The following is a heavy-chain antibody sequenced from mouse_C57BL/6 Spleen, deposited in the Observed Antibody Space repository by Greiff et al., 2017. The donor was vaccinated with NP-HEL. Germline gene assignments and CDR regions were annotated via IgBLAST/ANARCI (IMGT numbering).Heavy chain of an antibody. CDR3: TRGSITTVPLNFAY. CDR1: GYTFTDYE. Sequence: QVQLQQSGAELVRPGASVTLSCKASGYTFTDYEMHWVKQTPVHGLEWIGAIDPETGGTAYNQKFKGKAILTAGKSSSTAYMELRSLTSEDSAVYYCTRGSITTVPLNFAYWGQGTLVTVSA. J-gene: IGHJ3*01. V-gene: IGHV1-15*01. D-gene: IGHD1-1*01. CDR2: IDPETGGT.